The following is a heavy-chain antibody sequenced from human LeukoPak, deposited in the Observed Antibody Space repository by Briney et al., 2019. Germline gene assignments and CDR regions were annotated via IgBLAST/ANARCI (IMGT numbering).Heavy chain of an antibody. CDR3: ARDTDGGSSTDY. Sequence: GGSLRLSCAASGFTFSSYGMHWVRQAPGNGLEGVAVIWYDGSNKYYADSVKGRFTISRDNSKNTLYLQMNSLRAEDTAVYYCARDTDGGSSTDYWGQGTLVTVSS. J-gene: IGHJ4*02. CDR2: IWYDGSNK. V-gene: IGHV3-33*01. D-gene: IGHD1-26*01. CDR1: GFTFSSYG.